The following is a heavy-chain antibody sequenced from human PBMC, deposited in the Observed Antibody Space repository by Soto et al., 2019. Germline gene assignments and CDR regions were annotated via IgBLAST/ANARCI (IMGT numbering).Heavy chain of an antibody. CDR3: ARGLAGVEDYYYGMDV. V-gene: IGHV4-61*01. CDR1: GGSVSSGSYY. CDR2: IYYSGST. J-gene: IGHJ6*02. D-gene: IGHD3-10*01. Sequence: KTSETLSLTCTVSGGSVSSGSYYWSWIRQPPGKGLEWIGYIYYSGSTNYNPSLKSRVTISVDTSKNQFSLKLSSVTAADTAVYYCARGLAGVEDYYYGMDVWGQGTTVTVSS.